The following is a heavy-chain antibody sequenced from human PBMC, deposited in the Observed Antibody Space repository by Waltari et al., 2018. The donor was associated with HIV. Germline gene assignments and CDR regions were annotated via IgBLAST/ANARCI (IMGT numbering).Heavy chain of an antibody. V-gene: IGHV3-53*01. D-gene: IGHD5-12*01. CDR3: ARDPEMATKWGY. J-gene: IGHJ4*02. CDR2: IYSGGST. Sequence: EVQLVESGGGLIQPGGSLSLSCAASGFTVSSTCLSWARQAPGKGLEGVSVIYSGGSTYYADSVKGRCTISRDNSKNTLYLQMNSLRAEDTAVYYCARDPEMATKWGYWGQGTLVTVSS. CDR1: GFTVSSTC.